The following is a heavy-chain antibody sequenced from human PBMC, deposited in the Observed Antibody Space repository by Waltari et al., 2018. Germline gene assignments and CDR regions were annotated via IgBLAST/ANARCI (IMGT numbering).Heavy chain of an antibody. V-gene: IGHV4-59*01. CDR1: GGSISSYY. J-gene: IGHJ3*02. Sequence: ETLSLTCTVSGGSISSYYWAWIRQPPGKGLDWIGYIYYSGTTNYDPSLKSRVTISVDTSKNQFSLKLSSVTAADTAVYYCARGLGYCSSNRCFDAFDIWGQGTMVTVSS. CDR3: ARGLGYCSSNRCFDAFDI. D-gene: IGHD2-2*01. CDR2: IYYSGTT.